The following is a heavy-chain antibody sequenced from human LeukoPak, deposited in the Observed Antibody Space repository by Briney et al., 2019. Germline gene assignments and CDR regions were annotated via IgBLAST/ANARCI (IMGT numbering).Heavy chain of an antibody. D-gene: IGHD3-3*01. CDR1: GGTFSSYA. Sequence: ASVKVSCKASGGTFSSYAISWVRQAPGQGLEWMGGIIPIFGTANYAQKFQGRVTITADESTSTAYMELSSLRSEDTAVYYCARDGNYDFWSGYHYWGQGTLVTVSS. CDR3: ARDGNYDFWSGYHY. J-gene: IGHJ4*02. V-gene: IGHV1-69*13. CDR2: IIPIFGTA.